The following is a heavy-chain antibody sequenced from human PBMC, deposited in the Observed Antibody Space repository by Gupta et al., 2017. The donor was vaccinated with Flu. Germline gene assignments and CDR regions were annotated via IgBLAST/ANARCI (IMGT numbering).Heavy chain of an antibody. CDR3: ARVGAGVTLVRAVEKGGMDV. V-gene: IGHV3-48*02. CDR1: GFDFKLYS. CDR2: ISYSDATI. J-gene: IGHJ6*01. Sequence: EEQLVESGGRFVQPGGSLTLSCTASGFDFKLYSLHWVRQAPGKGLEIMSYISYSDATIHYADFVKGRCAISRDFAKNSLYLQRNRLRDDDKGGYYWARVGAGVTLVRAVEKGGMDVCGQVTTVNVSS. D-gene: IGHD2-8*02.